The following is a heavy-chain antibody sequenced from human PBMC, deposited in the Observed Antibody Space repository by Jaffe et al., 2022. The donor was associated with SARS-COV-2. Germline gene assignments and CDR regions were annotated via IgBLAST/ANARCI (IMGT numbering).Heavy chain of an antibody. V-gene: IGHV3-21*01. J-gene: IGHJ6*02. CDR1: GFTFSSYS. CDR2: ISSSSSYI. D-gene: IGHD6-13*01. CDR3: ARDQDSSSWAYYYYGMDV. Sequence: EVQLVESGGGLVKPGGSLRLSCAASGFTFSSYSMNWVRQAPGKGLEWVSSISSSSSYIYYADSVKGRFTISRDNAKNSLYLQMNSLRAEDTAVYYCARDQDSSSWAYYYYGMDVWGQGTTVTVSS.